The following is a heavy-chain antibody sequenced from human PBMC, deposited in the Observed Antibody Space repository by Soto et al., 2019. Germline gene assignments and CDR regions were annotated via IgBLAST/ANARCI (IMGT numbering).Heavy chain of an antibody. CDR3: ARHNYGSGSTYFDY. CDR1: GGSISSYY. Sequence: PSETLSLTCTVSGGSISSYYWSWIRQPPGKGLEWIGYIYYSGSTNYNPSLKSRVTISVDTSKNQFSLKLRSVTAADTAVYYCARHNYGSGSTYFDYWGQGTLVTVSS. D-gene: IGHD3-10*01. J-gene: IGHJ4*02. CDR2: IYYSGST. V-gene: IGHV4-59*01.